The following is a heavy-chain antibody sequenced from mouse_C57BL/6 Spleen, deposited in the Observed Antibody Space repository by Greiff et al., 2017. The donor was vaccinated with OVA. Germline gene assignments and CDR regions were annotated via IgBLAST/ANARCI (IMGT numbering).Heavy chain of an antibody. CDR1: GFNIKDDY. V-gene: IGHV14-4*01. Sequence: EVQLVESGAELVRPGASVKLSCTASGFNIKDDYMHWVKQRPEQGLEWIGWIDPENGDTEYASKFQGKATITADTSSNTAYLQLSSLTSEDTAVYYCTTRSSYEGEYYFDYWGQGTTLTVSS. D-gene: IGHD1-1*01. J-gene: IGHJ2*01. CDR2: IDPENGDT. CDR3: TTRSSYEGEYYFDY.